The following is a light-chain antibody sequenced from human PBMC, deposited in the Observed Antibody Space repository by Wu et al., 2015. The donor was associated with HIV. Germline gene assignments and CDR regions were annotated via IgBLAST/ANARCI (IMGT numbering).Light chain of an antibody. CDR2: GAS. CDR3: QQYGSSTTILP. CDR1: QSVSSSY. V-gene: IGKV3-20*01. Sequence: EIVLTQSPGTLSLSPGERATLSCRASQSVSSSYLAWYQQKPGQAPRLLIYGASIRATWHPRQVQWRVGLGQTSLSPSADWSPEDFAVYYCQQYGSSTTILPFGPLGPK. J-gene: IGKJ3*01.